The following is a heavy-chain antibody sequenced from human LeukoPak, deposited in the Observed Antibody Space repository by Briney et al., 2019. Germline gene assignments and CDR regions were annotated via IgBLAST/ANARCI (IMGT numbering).Heavy chain of an antibody. Sequence: GGSLRLSCAAYGFTFSTFAMSWVRQAPGKGLEWVSAISASDTSTYYADSVKGRFTISRDNSKNTLYLQMNSLRAEDTAVYYCAKARATIYYFDCWGQGTLVTVPS. J-gene: IGHJ4*02. CDR3: AKARATIYYFDC. V-gene: IGHV3-23*01. CDR2: ISASDTST. D-gene: IGHD5-12*01. CDR1: GFTFSTFA.